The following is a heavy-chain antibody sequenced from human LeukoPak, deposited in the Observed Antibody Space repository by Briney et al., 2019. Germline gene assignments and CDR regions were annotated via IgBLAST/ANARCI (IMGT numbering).Heavy chain of an antibody. CDR3: ARDDSGSYYYYYYYMDV. J-gene: IGHJ6*03. CDR2: INPNSGGT. D-gene: IGHD1-26*01. CDR1: GYTFTGYY. V-gene: IGHV1-2*02. Sequence: ASVKVSCKASGYTFTGYYMHWVRQAPGQGLEWMGWINPNSGGTNYAQKFQGRVTMTRDTSISTAYMELSRLRSDDTAVYYCARDDSGSYYYYYYYMDVWGKGTTVTISS.